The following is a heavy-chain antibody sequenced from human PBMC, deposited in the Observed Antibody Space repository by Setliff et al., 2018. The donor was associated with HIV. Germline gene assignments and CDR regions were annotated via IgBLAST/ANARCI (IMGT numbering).Heavy chain of an antibody. Sequence: ASETLSLTCTVSGGSISSANYYWSWIRQPPGKGLEWIGYIYYNGNAYYYNPSLKSRTTISLDTSMNQFSLKLSSVTAADTAVYYCARSQQGSGSPLTVDYWGQGTLVTVSS. V-gene: IGHV4-30-4*08. CDR2: IYYNGNAY. J-gene: IGHJ4*02. D-gene: IGHD3-10*01. CDR1: GGSISSANYY. CDR3: ARSQQGSGSPLTVDY.